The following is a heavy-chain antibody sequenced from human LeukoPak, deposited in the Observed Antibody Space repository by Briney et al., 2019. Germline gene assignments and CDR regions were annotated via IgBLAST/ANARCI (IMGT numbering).Heavy chain of an antibody. V-gene: IGHV4-39*01. CDR2: IFYSGNT. CDR3: ARHYHYGSGRYMPFDI. D-gene: IGHD3-10*01. Sequence: SETLSLTCTVSGGSISSSSYYWGWIRQPPGKGLEWIGSIFYSGNTFYNPSLKSRVTISVDPAKNQFSLKLSSVTAADTSMYFCARHYHYGSGRYMPFDIWGQGTMVTVSS. J-gene: IGHJ3*02. CDR1: GGSISSSSYY.